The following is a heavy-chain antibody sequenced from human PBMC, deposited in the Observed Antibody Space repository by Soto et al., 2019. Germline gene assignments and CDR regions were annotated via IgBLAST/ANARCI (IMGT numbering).Heavy chain of an antibody. CDR1: GASLTTRHW. CDR3: ARVVVLEAAGDFDS. J-gene: IGHJ4*02. V-gene: IGHV4-4*02. Sequence: KTSETLSLTCVVSGASLTTRHWWSWVRQSPGRGLEWIGEIVHSGTSNYNPSLKSRLSISLDKSKNQFSLNLTSVTAADSAVYYCARVVVLEAAGDFDSWGQGSLVTVSS. CDR2: IVHSGTS. D-gene: IGHD2-15*01.